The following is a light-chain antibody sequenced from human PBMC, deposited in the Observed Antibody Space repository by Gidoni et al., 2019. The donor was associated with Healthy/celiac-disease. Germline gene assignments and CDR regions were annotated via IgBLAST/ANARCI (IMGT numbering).Light chain of an antibody. CDR1: QSVSSN. V-gene: IGKV3-15*01. Sequence: ATLSCRASQSVSSNLAWYQQKPGQAPRLLIYDASTRATGIPARFSGSGSGTEFTLTISSLQSEDFAVYYCQQYNNWPPWTFGQGTKVEIK. J-gene: IGKJ1*01. CDR2: DAS. CDR3: QQYNNWPPWT.